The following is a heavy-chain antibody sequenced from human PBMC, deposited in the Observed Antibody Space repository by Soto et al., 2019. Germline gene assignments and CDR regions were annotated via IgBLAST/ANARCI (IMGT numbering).Heavy chain of an antibody. CDR3: AKAARGGRVVSPDF. CDR2: SASGGDAT. CDR1: GFTFSSYA. V-gene: IGHV3-23*01. D-gene: IGHD3-22*01. Sequence: EVQLLESGGGLVQPGGSLRLSCAASGFTFSSYAMTWVRQAPGKGLEWVSTSASGGDATYYADFVKGRFTISRDYSQNTVYLQMNGLRVEDTAVYYCAKAARGGRVVSPDFWGQGTLVTVSS. J-gene: IGHJ4*02.